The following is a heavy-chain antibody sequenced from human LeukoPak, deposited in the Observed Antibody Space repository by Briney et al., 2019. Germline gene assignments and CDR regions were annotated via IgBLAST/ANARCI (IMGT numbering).Heavy chain of an antibody. J-gene: IGHJ4*02. V-gene: IGHV3-7*01. CDR3: ARDQGGATSY. D-gene: IGHD1-26*01. Sequence: GGSLRLSCAASGFTFRNSWMNWVRQAPGKGLEWVANIKPDGSDSSYADSVEGRFTVSRDNAKNSMSLQMNSLRVEDTAVYYCARDQGGATSYWGQGTPVTVSS. CDR1: GFTFRNSW. CDR2: IKPDGSDS.